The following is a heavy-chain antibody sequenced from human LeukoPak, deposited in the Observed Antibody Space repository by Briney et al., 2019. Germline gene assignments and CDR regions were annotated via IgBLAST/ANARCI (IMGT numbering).Heavy chain of an antibody. V-gene: IGHV3-11*01. CDR3: ARAGGGHCSSTSCYWLGY. CDR2: ISSSGSTI. D-gene: IGHD2-2*01. CDR1: GGSFSGYY. J-gene: IGHJ4*02. Sequence: LSLTCAVYGGSFSGYYWSWIRQAPGKGLEWVSYISSSGSTIYYADSVKGRFTISRDNAKNSLYLQMNSLRAEDTAVYYCARAGGGHCSSTSCYWLGYWGQGTLVTVSS.